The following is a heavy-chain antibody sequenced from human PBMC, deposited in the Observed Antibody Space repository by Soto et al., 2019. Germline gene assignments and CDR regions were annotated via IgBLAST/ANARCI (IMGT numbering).Heavy chain of an antibody. CDR2: IYYSGST. D-gene: IGHD3-10*01. CDR1: GGSISSGDYY. J-gene: IGHJ4*02. CDR3: ARDIPYYYGSGSSPYDDY. Sequence: PSETLSLTCTVSGGSISSGDYYWSWIRQPPGKGLEWIGYIYYSGSTYYNPSLKSRVTISVDTSKNQFSLKLSSVTAADTAVYYCARDIPYYYGSGSSPYDDYWGQGTLVTVSS. V-gene: IGHV4-30-4*01.